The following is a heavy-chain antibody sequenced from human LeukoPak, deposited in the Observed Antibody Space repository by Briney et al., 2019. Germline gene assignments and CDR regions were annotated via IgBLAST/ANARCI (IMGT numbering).Heavy chain of an antibody. CDR2: INSGSTI. Sequence: GGSLRLSCAASGFTFSDYYMSWIRQAPGKGLEWISYINSGSTIYYADSVKGRFTISRDNAKNSLYLQMNSLRAEDTAVYYCARDGGYYWGQGTLVTVSS. J-gene: IGHJ4*02. V-gene: IGHV3-11*01. CDR1: GFTFSDYY. D-gene: IGHD3-10*01. CDR3: ARDGGYY.